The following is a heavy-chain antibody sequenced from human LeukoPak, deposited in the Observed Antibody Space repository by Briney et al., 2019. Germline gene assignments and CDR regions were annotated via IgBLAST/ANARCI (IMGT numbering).Heavy chain of an antibody. D-gene: IGHD2-15*01. V-gene: IGHV3-23*01. J-gene: IGHJ4*02. CDR1: GFALSSYA. CDR3: AKTQVDVVVVVAAPNDY. CDR2: TSSSDAGT. Sequence: PGGSLRLSCAASGFALSSYAMSWVRQAPGKGLEWVSATSSSDAGTYHAESVRGRFTISRDNSKNTLYLQMNSLGAEDTAIHYCAKTQVDVVVVVAAPNDYWGQGTLVTVSS.